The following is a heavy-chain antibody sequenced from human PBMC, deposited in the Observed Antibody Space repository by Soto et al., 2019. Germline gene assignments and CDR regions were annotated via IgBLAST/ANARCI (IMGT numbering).Heavy chain of an antibody. D-gene: IGHD3-10*01. CDR1: GFPFTSYG. V-gene: IGHV3-30*03. CDR3: VGGQYYFDY. Sequence: QVQLVESGGGVVQPGRSLRLSCAASGFPFTSYGMHWVREGPDKGLEWVAIISYDGSDKYYADSVKGRFTISRDNSKNTLYVQMNRLRPEDTALYYCVGGQYYFDYRGQGTLVIVSS. CDR2: ISYDGSDK. J-gene: IGHJ4*02.